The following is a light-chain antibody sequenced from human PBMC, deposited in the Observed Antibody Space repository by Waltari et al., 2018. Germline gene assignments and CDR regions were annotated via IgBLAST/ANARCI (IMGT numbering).Light chain of an antibody. Sequence: QSALTQPASVSGSPGQSITISCTGTSSDVGGYDYVSWFQQHPDKAPKLIIYDVTERPSGISDRFSGSKSGNTASLTISGLQAEDEADYHRSAYTKTGPFYVFGTVTRVTVL. CDR3: SAYTKTGPFYV. CDR2: DVT. V-gene: IGLV2-14*03. CDR1: SSDVGGYDY. J-gene: IGLJ1*01.